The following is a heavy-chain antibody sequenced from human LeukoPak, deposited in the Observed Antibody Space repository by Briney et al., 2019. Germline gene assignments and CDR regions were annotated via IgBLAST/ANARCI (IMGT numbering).Heavy chain of an antibody. D-gene: IGHD2-2*01. CDR3: ARDFCSSTSCFYDP. V-gene: IGHV3-7*01. CDR1: GFTFSSYW. CDR2: IKQDGSEK. J-gene: IGHJ5*02. Sequence: GGSLRLSCAASGFTFSSYWMSWVRQAPGKGLEWVANIKQDGSEKYYVDSVKGRFTISRDNAKNSLYLQMNSLRAEDTAVYYCARDFCSSTSCFYDPWGQGTLVTVSS.